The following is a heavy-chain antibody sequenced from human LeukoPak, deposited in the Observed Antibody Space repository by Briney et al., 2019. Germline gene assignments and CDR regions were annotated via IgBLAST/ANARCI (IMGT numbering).Heavy chain of an antibody. CDR2: IYYSGTA. Sequence: SETLSLTCTVSGGSISSYYWSWIRQPPGKGREWIGFIYYSGTANYNPSLKSRVTISVDTSKNQFSLKLSSVTAADTAVYYCARDYYDSSGYYSGFDYWGQGTLVTVSS. CDR3: ARDYYDSSGYYSGFDY. J-gene: IGHJ4*02. V-gene: IGHV4-59*01. D-gene: IGHD3-22*01. CDR1: GGSISSYY.